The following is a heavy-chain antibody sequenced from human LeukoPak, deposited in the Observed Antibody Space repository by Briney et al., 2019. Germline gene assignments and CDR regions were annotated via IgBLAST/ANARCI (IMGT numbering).Heavy chain of an antibody. V-gene: IGHV1-18*01. CDR3: ARRRFGDTFSYMDV. Sequence: ASVKVSCKVSGYTLTELSMHWVRQAPGQGLEWMGWISVYNGNTNYAQNLQGRVTMTTDTSTSTAHMELRSLRSDDTAVYYCARRRFGDTFSYMDVWGKGTTVTVSS. CDR1: GYTLTELS. CDR2: ISVYNGNT. D-gene: IGHD3-10*01. J-gene: IGHJ6*03.